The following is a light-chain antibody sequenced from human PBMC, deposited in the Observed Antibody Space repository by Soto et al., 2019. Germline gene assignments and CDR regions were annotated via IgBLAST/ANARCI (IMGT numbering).Light chain of an antibody. Sequence: EIVMTQSPATLSVSPGERATLSCRASQSVAGILAWYQQKPGQAPRLLIYGASTRATGIPARFSGSGSGTEFTLTISSLQSEDFAVYYCQQYNNWPPWTFGQGTKVEIK. CDR3: QQYNNWPPWT. V-gene: IGKV3-15*01. CDR1: QSVAGI. CDR2: GAS. J-gene: IGKJ1*01.